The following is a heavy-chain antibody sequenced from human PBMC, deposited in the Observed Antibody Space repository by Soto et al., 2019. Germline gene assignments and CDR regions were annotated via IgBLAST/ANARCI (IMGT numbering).Heavy chain of an antibody. D-gene: IGHD1-26*01. J-gene: IGHJ4*02. V-gene: IGHV4-31*03. CDR1: GGSITTGGSY. Sequence: SETLSLTCTVSGGSITTGGSYWSWIRQHPGKGLEWIGNIYHSGNTYYNPSLKSRLTISVDTSKNHFSLMVDSVTAEDTAVYYCARDPSSGNGVDYWGQGTLVTVSS. CDR3: ARDPSSGNGVDY. CDR2: IYHSGNT.